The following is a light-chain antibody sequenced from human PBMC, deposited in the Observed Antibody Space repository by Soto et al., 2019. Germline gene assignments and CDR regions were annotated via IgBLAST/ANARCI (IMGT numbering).Light chain of an antibody. CDR1: SSNIGSNT. Sequence: QSVLTQPPSASGTPGQRVTISCSGSSSNIGSNTVNWYQQLPGTAPKLLIYSNNQRPSGVPDRFSGSKSGTSASPAISGLQSEDEDDYYCAAWDDSLNAWVFGGGTKLTVL. CDR2: SNN. CDR3: AAWDDSLNAWV. J-gene: IGLJ3*02. V-gene: IGLV1-44*01.